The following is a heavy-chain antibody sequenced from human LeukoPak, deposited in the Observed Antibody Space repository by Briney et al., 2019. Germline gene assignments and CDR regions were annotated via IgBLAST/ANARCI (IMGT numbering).Heavy chain of an antibody. CDR2: ISYDGSNK. V-gene: IGHV3-30*18. D-gene: IGHD6-19*01. J-gene: IGHJ4*02. CDR1: GFTFSSYG. Sequence: PGGSLRLPCAASGFTFSSYGMHWVRQAPGKGLEWVAVISYDGSNKYYADSVKGRFTISRDNSKNTLYLQMNSLRAEDTAVYYCAKDRYSSGLYFDYWGQGTLVTVSS. CDR3: AKDRYSSGLYFDY.